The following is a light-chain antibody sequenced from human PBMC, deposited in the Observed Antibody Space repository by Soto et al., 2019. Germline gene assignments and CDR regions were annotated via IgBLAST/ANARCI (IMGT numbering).Light chain of an antibody. V-gene: IGLV1-44*01. CDR1: KSDIGSNT. J-gene: IGLJ1*01. CDR3: SSYTSTRTYV. CDR2: TNN. Sequence: QSVLTQPPSVSGTPGQRVTISCSGGKSDIGSNTVYWFQQLPGAAPRLLIYTNNQRPSGVPDRFSGSKSGTSASLAISGLQSEDEADYYCSSYTSTRTYVFGTGTKLTVL.